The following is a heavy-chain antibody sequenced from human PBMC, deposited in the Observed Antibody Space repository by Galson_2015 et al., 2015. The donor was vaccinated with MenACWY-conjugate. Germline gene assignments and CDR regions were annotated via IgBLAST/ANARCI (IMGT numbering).Heavy chain of an antibody. J-gene: IGHJ3*01. D-gene: IGHD3-3*01. CDR1: GFTFSTFG. V-gene: IGHV3-23*01. CDR3: AKASFEVTIGEVFAFDS. CDR2: ISTSGSRT. Sequence: SLRLSCASSGFTFSTFGMSWVRQAPGKGLEWVAAISTSGSRTYYADSVKGRFTISRDDSDDTLYLQMNSLRAADTAVYYCAKASFEVTIGEVFAFDSWGQGTMITVSS.